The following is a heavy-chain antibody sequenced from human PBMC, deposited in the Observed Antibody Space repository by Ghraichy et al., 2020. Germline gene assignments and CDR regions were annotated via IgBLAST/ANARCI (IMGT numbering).Heavy chain of an antibody. CDR2: ISSSSSTI. D-gene: IGHD3-3*01. V-gene: IGHV3-48*02. J-gene: IGHJ4*02. CDR1: GFTFSSYS. Sequence: GGSLRLSCAASGFTFSSYSMNWVRQAPGKGLEWVSYISSSSSTIYYADSVKGRFTISRDNAKNSLYLQMNSLRDEDTAVYYCARDRGDVTGFWSGYYYWGQGTLVTVSS. CDR3: ARDRGDVTGFWSGYYY.